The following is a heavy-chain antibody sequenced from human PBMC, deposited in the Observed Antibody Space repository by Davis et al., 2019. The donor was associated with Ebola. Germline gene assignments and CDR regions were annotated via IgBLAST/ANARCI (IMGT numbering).Heavy chain of an antibody. J-gene: IGHJ4*02. CDR2: INPNSGGT. V-gene: IGHV1-2*02. D-gene: IGHD3-10*01. Sequence: ASVKVSCKASGGTFSSYVISWVRQAPGQGLEWMGWINPNSGGTNYAQKFQGRVTMTRDTSISTAYMELSRLRSDDTAVYYCARGPILWFREVHYFDYWGQGTLVTVSS. CDR1: GGTFSSYV. CDR3: ARGPILWFREVHYFDY.